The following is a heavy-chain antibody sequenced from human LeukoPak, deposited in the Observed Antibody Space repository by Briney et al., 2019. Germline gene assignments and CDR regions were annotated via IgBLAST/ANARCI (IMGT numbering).Heavy chain of an antibody. Sequence: SQTLSLTCAISGDSVSSNSAAWNWIRQSPSRGLEWLGRTYYRSKWYNDYAVSVKSRITINPDTSKNQFSLQLNSVTPEDTAVYYCARDIGYYDILTGYYPYYYYYMDVWGKGTTVTVSS. CDR1: GDSVSSNSAA. CDR3: ARDIGYYDILTGYYPYYYYYMDV. CDR2: TYYRSKWYN. J-gene: IGHJ6*03. D-gene: IGHD3-9*01. V-gene: IGHV6-1*01.